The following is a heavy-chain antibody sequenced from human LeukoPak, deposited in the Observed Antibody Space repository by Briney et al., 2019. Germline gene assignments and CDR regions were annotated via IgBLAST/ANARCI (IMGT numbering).Heavy chain of an antibody. Sequence: GASVKVSCKASGYRFTSYYMHWVRQAPGQGLEWMGWINPNSGGTNYAQEFQGRVTMTRDTSISTAYMELSRLRSDDTAVYYCARDGDYVDYGMDVWGQGTTVTVSS. V-gene: IGHV1-2*02. CDR3: ARDGDYVDYGMDV. J-gene: IGHJ6*02. CDR1: GYRFTSYY. CDR2: INPNSGGT. D-gene: IGHD4-17*01.